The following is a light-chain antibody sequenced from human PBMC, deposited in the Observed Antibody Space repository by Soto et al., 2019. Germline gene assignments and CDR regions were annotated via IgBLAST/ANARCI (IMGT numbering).Light chain of an antibody. CDR3: QQYYLYPPA. V-gene: IGKV1-5*01. J-gene: IGKJ5*01. CDR2: DAS. Sequence: DIQMTQSPSTLSASVGDRVTITCRASQSISSWLAWYQQKPGKAPKLLIYDASSLESGVPSRFSGSGSGTEFTLTISSLQPDDFATYFCQQYYLYPPAFGPGTRLEIK. CDR1: QSISSW.